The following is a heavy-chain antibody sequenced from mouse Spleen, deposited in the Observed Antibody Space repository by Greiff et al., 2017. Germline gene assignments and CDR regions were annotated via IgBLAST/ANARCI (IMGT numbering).Heavy chain of an antibody. CDR1: GYTFTGYW. CDR3: ARDFYDYDGNYYAMDY. D-gene: IGHD2-4*01. V-gene: IGHV1-9*01. J-gene: IGHJ4*01. Sequence: QVQLQQSGAELMKPGASVKLSCKATGYTFTGYWIEWVKQRPGHGLEWIGEILPGSGSTNYNEKFKGKATFTADTSSNTAYMQLSSLTTEDSAIYYCARDFYDYDGNYYAMDYWGQGTSVTVSS. CDR2: ILPGSGST.